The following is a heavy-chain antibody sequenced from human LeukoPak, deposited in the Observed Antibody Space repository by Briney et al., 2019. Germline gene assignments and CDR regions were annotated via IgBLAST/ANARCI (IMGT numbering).Heavy chain of an antibody. D-gene: IGHD3-3*01. J-gene: IGHJ4*02. CDR1: GGSISSGGYY. V-gene: IGHV4-30-2*01. CDR3: ARGDYYDFWSGYYTY. Sequence: SQTLSLTCTVSGGSISSGGYYWSWIRQPPGKGLEWIGYIYHSGSTYYNPSLKSRVTISVDRSKNQFSLKLSSVTAADTAVYYCARGDYYDFWSGYYTYWGQGTLVTVSS. CDR2: IYHSGST.